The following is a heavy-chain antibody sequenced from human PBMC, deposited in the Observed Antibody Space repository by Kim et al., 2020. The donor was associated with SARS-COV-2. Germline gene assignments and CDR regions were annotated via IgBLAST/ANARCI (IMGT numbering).Heavy chain of an antibody. D-gene: IGHD1-26*01. CDR3: SRGWERGGQNFDC. Sequence: GGSLRLSCAASGFTFSSYWMHWVRQAPGKGLVWVSRVKSDGSSTTYADSVKGRFTISRDNAKNTLYLQMNSLRAEDTAGYSCSRGWERGGQNFDCLGQGT. CDR2: VKSDGSST. J-gene: IGHJ4*02. V-gene: IGHV3-74*01. CDR1: GFTFSSYW.